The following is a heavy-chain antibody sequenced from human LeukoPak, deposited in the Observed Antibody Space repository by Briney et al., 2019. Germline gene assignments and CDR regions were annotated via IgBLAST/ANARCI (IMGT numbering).Heavy chain of an antibody. CDR1: GDSTNGYY. J-gene: IGHJ4*02. D-gene: IGHD3-10*01. CDR3: ARVRDGPRGTHFDF. CDR2: IYYTGGT. V-gene: IGHV4-59*01. Sequence: PSETLSLTCTVSGDSTNGYYWGWIRQAPGKGLQYLGYIYYTGGTHYSPSLHSRVTMSIDTSNNHFSLKLHSVTAADTAIYYFARVRDGPRGTHFDFWGQGTLVTVSS.